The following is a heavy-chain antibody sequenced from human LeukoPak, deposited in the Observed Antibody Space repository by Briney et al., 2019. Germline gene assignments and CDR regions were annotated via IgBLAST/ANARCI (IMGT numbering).Heavy chain of an antibody. CDR1: GGSISTYY. D-gene: IGHD1-26*01. V-gene: IGHV4-59*01. CDR2: IYHSGST. J-gene: IGHJ4*02. CDR3: ARLDSGSYEADY. Sequence: SETLSLTCTVSGGSISTYYWNWIRQPPGKGLEWIGYIYHSGSTNYNPSLQSRVTISVDTSKNQFSLNLNSVTAADTAVYYCARLDSGSYEADYWGQGTLVTVST.